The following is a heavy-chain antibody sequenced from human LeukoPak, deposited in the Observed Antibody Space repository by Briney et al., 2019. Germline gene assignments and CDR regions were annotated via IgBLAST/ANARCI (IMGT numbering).Heavy chain of an antibody. J-gene: IGHJ4*02. CDR3: ARDLSSSWYPARFDY. V-gene: IGHV3-20*04. Sequence: GGSLRLSCAASGFTFDDYGMSWVRQAPGKGLEWVSGINWNGGSTGYADSVKGRFTISRDNAKNSLYLQMNSLRAEDTALYYCARDLSSSWYPARFDYWGQGTLVTVSS. CDR2: INWNGGST. D-gene: IGHD6-13*01. CDR1: GFTFDDYG.